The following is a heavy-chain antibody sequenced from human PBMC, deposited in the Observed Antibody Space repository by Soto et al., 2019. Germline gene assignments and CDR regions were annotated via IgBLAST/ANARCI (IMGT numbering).Heavy chain of an antibody. CDR2: ISVSAGTT. CDR1: GLTFSSYP. V-gene: IGHV3-23*01. J-gene: IGHJ4*02. Sequence: EVQLLESGGGLVQPGGSLRLSCAASGLTFSSYPMSWVRQAPGKGLQWVSSISVSAGTTYYADSMKGRFTISRDNSKNTLYLQVNSLRAEDTAVYYCAKDGIRGIHIDNWGQGTLVTVSS. CDR3: AKDGIRGIHIDN.